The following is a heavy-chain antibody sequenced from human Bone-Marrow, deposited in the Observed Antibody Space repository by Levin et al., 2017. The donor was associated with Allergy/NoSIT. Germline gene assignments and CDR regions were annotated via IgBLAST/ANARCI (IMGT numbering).Heavy chain of an antibody. Sequence: PGGSLRLSCAASGILFSSYDMNWVRQAPGKGLEWVSSISAGGNFIYYADSVKGRFTISRDNAKNSLFLQMNSLTVEDTAVYYCASWAMYHYDRSAFDYFYYAMAVWGQATTVTVSS. V-gene: IGHV3-21*01. J-gene: IGHJ6*02. D-gene: IGHD3-22*01. CDR2: ISAGGNFI. CDR1: GILFSSYD. CDR3: ASWAMYHYDRSAFDYFYYAMAV.